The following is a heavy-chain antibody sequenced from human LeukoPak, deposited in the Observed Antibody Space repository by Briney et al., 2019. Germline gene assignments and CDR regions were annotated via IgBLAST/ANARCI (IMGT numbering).Heavy chain of an antibody. Sequence: GGSLRLSCAASGISFRSYGMHWVRQAPGKGLEWVSAISSSSSYIYYADSVKGRFTISRDNARNSLYLQMNSLRAEDTAVYYCAKDSSSAVGVFDYWGQGTLVTVSS. CDR3: AKDSSSAVGVFDY. V-gene: IGHV3-21*04. CDR2: ISSSSSYI. D-gene: IGHD6-6*01. CDR1: GISFRSYG. J-gene: IGHJ4*02.